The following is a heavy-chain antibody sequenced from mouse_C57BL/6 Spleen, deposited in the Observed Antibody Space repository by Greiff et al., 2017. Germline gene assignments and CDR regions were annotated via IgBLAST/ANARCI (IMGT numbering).Heavy chain of an antibody. V-gene: IGHV1-59*01. D-gene: IGHD2-3*01. Sequence: QVQLQQPGAELVRPGTSVKLSCKASGYTFTSYWMHWVKQRPGQGLEWIGVIDPSDSYTNYNQKLKGKATLTVDTSSSTAYMQLSSLTSEDSAVYYCATIYDGYSLDYWGQGTTLTVSS. CDR1: GYTFTSYW. J-gene: IGHJ2*01. CDR2: IDPSDSYT. CDR3: ATIYDGYSLDY.